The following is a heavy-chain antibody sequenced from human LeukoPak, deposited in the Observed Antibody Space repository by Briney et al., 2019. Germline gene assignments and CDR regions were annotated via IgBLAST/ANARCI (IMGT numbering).Heavy chain of an antibody. Sequence: SETLSLTCSVSGASVGSDYWNWLRQSPGRGLEWIGYTHYRGDINYNPSLKSRLTMSVDASSNQVSLKLSSVTAADAAVYYCGRNLGSGSDHWGQGTLVTGSS. CDR2: THYRGDI. D-gene: IGHD3-10*01. V-gene: IGHV4-59*02. CDR3: GRNLGSGSDH. J-gene: IGHJ4*02. CDR1: GASVGSDY.